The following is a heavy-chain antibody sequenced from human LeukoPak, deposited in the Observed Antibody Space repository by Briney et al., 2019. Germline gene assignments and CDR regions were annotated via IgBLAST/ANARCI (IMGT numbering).Heavy chain of an antibody. Sequence: GGSLRLSCAASGFTFSSYGMNWVRQAPGKGLEWVSFVSIGGTYIYYADSVKGRFTISRDDAKNSLYLQMNSLAAEDTAEYYCARNKINTVTTGWYFDLWGRGTLVTVSS. V-gene: IGHV3-21*01. D-gene: IGHD4-17*01. J-gene: IGHJ2*01. CDR1: GFTFSSYG. CDR3: ARNKINTVTTGWYFDL. CDR2: VSIGGTYI.